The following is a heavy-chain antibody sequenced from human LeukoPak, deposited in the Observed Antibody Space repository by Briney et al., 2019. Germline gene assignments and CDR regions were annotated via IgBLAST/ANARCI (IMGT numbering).Heavy chain of an antibody. J-gene: IGHJ4*02. CDR3: AREGGITMIVVVIGY. Sequence: GRSLRLSCAASGFTFSSYAMHWVRQAPGKGLEWVAVISYDGSNKYYADSVKGRFTISRDNSKNTLYLQMNSLRAEDTAVYYCAREGGITMIVVVIGYWGQGTLVTVSS. D-gene: IGHD3-22*01. V-gene: IGHV3-30-3*01. CDR1: GFTFSSYA. CDR2: ISYDGSNK.